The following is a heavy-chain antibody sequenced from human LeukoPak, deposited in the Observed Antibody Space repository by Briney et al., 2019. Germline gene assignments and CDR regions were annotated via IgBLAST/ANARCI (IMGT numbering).Heavy chain of an antibody. CDR1: GFTFSSYA. D-gene: IGHD4/OR15-4a*01. CDR3: AKCLGDGTNYYFAH. J-gene: IGHJ4*02. V-gene: IGHV3-23*01. CDR2: ISGGGDNS. Sequence: HAGASLRLSCAASGFTFSSYAMGWVRLAPGKGLEWVSLISGGGDNSYYADSVKGRFTISRDNSKNTLYLQMSSLRAEDTALYYCAKCLGDGTNYYFAHWGQGTLVTVSS.